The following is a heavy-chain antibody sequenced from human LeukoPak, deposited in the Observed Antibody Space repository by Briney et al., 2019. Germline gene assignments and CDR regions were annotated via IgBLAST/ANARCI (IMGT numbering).Heavy chain of an antibody. CDR2: FDPEDGET. D-gene: IGHD3-10*01. CDR3: ATVPFGELLYNY. Sequence: GRSLRLSCAASGFTFTRYTMHWVRQAPGKGLEWMGGFDPEDGETIYAQKFQGRVTMTEDTSTDTAYMELSSLRSEDTAVYYCATVPFGELLYNYWGQGTLVTVSS. CDR1: GFTFTRYT. V-gene: IGHV1-24*01. J-gene: IGHJ4*02.